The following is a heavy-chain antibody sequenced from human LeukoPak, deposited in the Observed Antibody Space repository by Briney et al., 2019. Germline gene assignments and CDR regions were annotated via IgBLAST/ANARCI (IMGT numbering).Heavy chain of an antibody. D-gene: IGHD3-3*01. CDR1: GGSFSVYY. CDR3: ARGGAIFGVVIARYYYYYGMDV. Sequence: PSETPSLTCAVYGGSFSVYYWSWIRQPPGKGLEWIGEINHSGSTNYNPSLKSRVTISVDTSKNQFSLELSSVTAADTAVYYCARGGAIFGVVIARYYYYYGMDVWGQGTTVTVSS. V-gene: IGHV4-34*01. J-gene: IGHJ6*02. CDR2: INHSGST.